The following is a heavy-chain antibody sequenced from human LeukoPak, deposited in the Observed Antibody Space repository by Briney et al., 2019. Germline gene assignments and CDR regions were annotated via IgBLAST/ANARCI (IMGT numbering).Heavy chain of an antibody. V-gene: IGHV4-59*08. CDR1: GGSINNYY. J-gene: IGHJ6*02. CDR3: AKDGGRLPYYGMDV. CDR2: IYYTGST. Sequence: PSETLSLTCTVSGGSINNYYWSWVRQPPGAGLEWLAYIYYTGSTNYNPSLKTRLTISVDTSKNQFSLRLNSVTAADTAVYYCAKDGGRLPYYGMDVWGQGTTVTVSS. D-gene: IGHD4-23*01.